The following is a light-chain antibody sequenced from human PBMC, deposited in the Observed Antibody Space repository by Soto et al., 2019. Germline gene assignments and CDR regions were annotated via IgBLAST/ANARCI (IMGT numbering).Light chain of an antibody. V-gene: IGKV1-5*03. J-gene: IGKJ1*01. Sequence: DIQMTQSPSTLSASVGDRVTITCRASQSISNWLAWYQQKPGKAPKLLIYKASSLESGVPSRFSGSGSGTEFTLTISSRQPDDFATYYCQQYSTFGQGTKVEIK. CDR1: QSISNW. CDR2: KAS. CDR3: QQYST.